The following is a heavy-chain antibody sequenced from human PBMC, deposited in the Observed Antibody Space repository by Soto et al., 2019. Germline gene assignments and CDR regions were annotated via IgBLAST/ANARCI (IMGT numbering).Heavy chain of an antibody. J-gene: IGHJ4*02. CDR1: GFTFSSYG. CDR3: ARDLIYSYGTFDY. D-gene: IGHD5-18*01. Sequence: GGSLRLSCAASGFTFSSYGMHWVRQAPGKGLERVAVIWYEGSNKYYADSVKGRFTISRDNSKNTLYLQMNSLRADDTAVYYCARDLIYSYGTFDYWGQGTLVTVSS. V-gene: IGHV3-33*01. CDR2: IWYEGSNK.